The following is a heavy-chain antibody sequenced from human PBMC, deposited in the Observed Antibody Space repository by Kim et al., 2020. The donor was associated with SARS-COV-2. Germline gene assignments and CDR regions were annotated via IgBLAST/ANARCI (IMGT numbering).Heavy chain of an antibody. CDR2: SRDKANSYTT. CDR1: GFRCSDHY. Sequence: GGSLRLSCAASGFRCSDHYMDWVRQAPGKGLEWVGRSRDKANSYTTDFAASVKGRFTISRDDSKNSLYLQMNSLQIEDTAVYYCVRGLNSFDLWGHGTLVIVSS. V-gene: IGHV3-72*01. J-gene: IGHJ2*01. CDR3: VRGLNSFDL.